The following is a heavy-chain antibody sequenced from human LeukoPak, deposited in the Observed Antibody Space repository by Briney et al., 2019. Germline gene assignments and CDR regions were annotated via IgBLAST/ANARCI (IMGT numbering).Heavy chain of an antibody. V-gene: IGHV4-34*11. J-gene: IGHJ3*02. CDR3: ARLVTRGYYDSSGRRIDAFDI. Sequence: SETLSLTCAVYGGSFSGYYWGWIRQPPAKGLEWSGSIYYSGSTNYNPSLKSRVTISVDTSKNQFSLKLSSVTAADTAVSSCARLVTRGYYDSSGRRIDAFDIWGQGTMVTVSS. CDR2: IYYSGST. D-gene: IGHD3-22*01. CDR1: GGSFSGYY.